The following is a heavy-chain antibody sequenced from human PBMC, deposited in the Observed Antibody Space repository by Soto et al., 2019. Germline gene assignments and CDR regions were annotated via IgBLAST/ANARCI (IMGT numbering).Heavy chain of an antibody. CDR3: ARSLRADFWSGYYWFDP. Sequence: EVQLVESGGGLVQPGGSLRLSCAASGFTFSSYEMNWVRQAPGKGLEWVSYISSSGSTIYYADSVKGRFTISRDNAKNSLYLQMNSLRAEDTAVYYCARSLRADFWSGYYWFDPWGQGTLVTVSS. CDR2: ISSSGSTI. CDR1: GFTFSSYE. V-gene: IGHV3-48*03. D-gene: IGHD3-3*01. J-gene: IGHJ5*02.